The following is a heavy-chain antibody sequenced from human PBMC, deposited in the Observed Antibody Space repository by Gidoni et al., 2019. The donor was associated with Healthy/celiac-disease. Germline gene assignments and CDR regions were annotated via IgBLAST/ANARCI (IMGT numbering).Heavy chain of an antibody. CDR3: AKDITGGGSYWYYFDY. CDR2: ISWNSGSI. CDR1: GFTFADYA. V-gene: IGHV3-9*01. D-gene: IGHD1-26*01. Sequence: EVQLVESGVGLVQPGRSLRLSCAASGFTFADYAMHWVRQAPGKGLEWVLGISWNSGSIGYADSVKGRFTISRDNAKNSLYLQMNSLRAEDTALYYCAKDITGGGSYWYYFDYWGQGTLVTVSS. J-gene: IGHJ4*02.